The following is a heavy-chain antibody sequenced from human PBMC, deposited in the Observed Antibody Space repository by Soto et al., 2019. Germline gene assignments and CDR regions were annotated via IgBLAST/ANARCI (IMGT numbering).Heavy chain of an antibody. D-gene: IGHD4-17*01. J-gene: IGHJ6*03. CDR3: AKDLRMTTVSKPYYYYYYMDV. CDR2: ISGSGGST. Sequence: GGSLRLSCAASGFTFSSYAMSWVRQAPGKGLEWVSAISGSGGSTYYADSVKGRFTISRDNSKNTLYLQMNSLRAEDTAVYYCAKDLRMTTVSKPYYYYYYMDVWGKGTTVTVSS. V-gene: IGHV3-23*01. CDR1: GFTFSSYA.